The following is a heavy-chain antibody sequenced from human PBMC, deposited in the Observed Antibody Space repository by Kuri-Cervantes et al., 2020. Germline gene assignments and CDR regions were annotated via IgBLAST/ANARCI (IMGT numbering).Heavy chain of an antibody. V-gene: IGHV3-30*03. J-gene: IGHJ4*02. D-gene: IGHD3-3*01. CDR1: GFTFSSYG. CDR2: ISYDGSNK. CDR3: ARDRPPYYDFWSGYSPFDY. Sequence: GESLKISCAASGFTFSSYGMHWVRQAPGKGLEWVAVISYDGSNKYYADSVKGRFTISRDNAKNSLYLQMNSLRAEDTAAYYCARDRPPYYDFWSGYSPFDYWGQGTLVTVSS.